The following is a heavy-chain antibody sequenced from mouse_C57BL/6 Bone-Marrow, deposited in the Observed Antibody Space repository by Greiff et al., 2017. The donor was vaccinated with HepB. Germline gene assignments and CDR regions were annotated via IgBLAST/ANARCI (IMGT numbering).Heavy chain of an antibody. J-gene: IGHJ2*01. Sequence: EVKLMESGGGLVKPGGSLKLSCAASGFTFSDYGMHWVRQAPEKGLEWVADISSGSSTIYYADTVKGRFTISRDNAKNTLFLQMTSLRSEDAAMYYCARPRVGFDYWGQGTTLTVSS. CDR2: ISSGSSTI. D-gene: IGHD3-1*01. CDR3: ARPRVGFDY. V-gene: IGHV5-17*01. CDR1: GFTFSDYG.